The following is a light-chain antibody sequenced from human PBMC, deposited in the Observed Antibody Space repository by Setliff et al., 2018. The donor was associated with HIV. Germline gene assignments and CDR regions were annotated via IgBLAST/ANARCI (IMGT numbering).Light chain of an antibody. Sequence: QSVLTQPASVSGSPGQSITISCTGTSNDVGAYNYVSWYQQHPGKAPKLMIYDVSNRPSGVSSRFSGSESGNTASLTISGLQAEDEADYYCSSYTSTRTLVFGGGTK. CDR2: DVS. CDR1: SNDVGAYNY. V-gene: IGLV2-14*03. J-gene: IGLJ2*01. CDR3: SSYTSTRTLV.